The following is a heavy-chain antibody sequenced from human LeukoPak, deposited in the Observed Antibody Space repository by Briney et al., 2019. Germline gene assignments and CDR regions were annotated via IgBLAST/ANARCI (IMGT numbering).Heavy chain of an antibody. CDR1: GFSFSNYW. Sequence: PGGSLRLSCEGPGFSFSNYWMGWVRQAPGKGLQWVANIKTDGSEKYYVDSVKGRFTISRDNAKKSLYLQMNSLRGEDTAVYYCARGGTYDIWGQGTRVTVSS. J-gene: IGHJ3*02. V-gene: IGHV3-7*01. CDR3: ARGGTYDI. CDR2: IKTDGSEK.